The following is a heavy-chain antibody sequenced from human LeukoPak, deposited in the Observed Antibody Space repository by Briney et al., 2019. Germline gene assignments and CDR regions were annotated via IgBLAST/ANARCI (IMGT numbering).Heavy chain of an antibody. D-gene: IGHD6-19*01. CDR1: GGSISSGSYY. CDR2: IYTSGST. J-gene: IGHJ6*03. V-gene: IGHV4-61*02. Sequence: SETLSLTCTVSGGSISSGSYYWSWIRQPAGKGLEWIGRIYTSGSTNYNPSLKSRVTISVDTSKNQFSLKLSSVTAADTAVYYCARGAAVAGIYYYYMDVWGKGTTVTVSS. CDR3: ARGAAVAGIYYYYMDV.